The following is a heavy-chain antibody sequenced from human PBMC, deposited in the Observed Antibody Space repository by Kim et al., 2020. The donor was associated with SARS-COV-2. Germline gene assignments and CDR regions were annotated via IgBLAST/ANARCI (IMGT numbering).Heavy chain of an antibody. D-gene: IGHD3-3*01. Sequence: GGSLRLSCEASGFTFSNYGMHWVRQAPGKGLEWVAVIWSDGSTEYYADSVKDRFTISRDNSKTTLYLPMNSLTGEDTAVYYCARDSDTYFELWGGRHRNYYYFYGMDVWGQGTTVIVSS. J-gene: IGHJ6*02. CDR2: IWSDGSTE. CDR1: GFTFSNYG. V-gene: IGHV3-33*01. CDR3: ARDSDTYFELWGGRHRNYYYFYGMDV.